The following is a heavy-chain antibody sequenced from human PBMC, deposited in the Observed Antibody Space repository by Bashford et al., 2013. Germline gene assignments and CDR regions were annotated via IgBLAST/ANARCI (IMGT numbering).Heavy chain of an antibody. J-gene: IGHJ3*02. CDR2: LNPSTGAT. CDR1: GYTFTAYF. V-gene: IGHV1-46*01. D-gene: IGHD1-26*01. CDR3: ARVHEVGIHLGSFDI. Sequence: ASVKVSCKASGYTFTAYFIHWERQAPGQGFEWMGMLNPSTGATTYAQKFQDRLTLTRDTSTSTVYMELSSLNSEDTAIYYCARVHEVGIHLGSFDIWGQGTMVTVSS.